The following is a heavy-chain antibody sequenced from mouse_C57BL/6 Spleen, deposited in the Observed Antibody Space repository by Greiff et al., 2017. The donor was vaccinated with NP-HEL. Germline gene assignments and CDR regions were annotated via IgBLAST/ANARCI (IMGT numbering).Heavy chain of an antibody. CDR2: IYPGNSDT. CDR1: GYTFTSYW. CDR3: TSTTVVATPFAY. D-gene: IGHD1-1*01. J-gene: IGHJ3*01. V-gene: IGHV1-5*01. Sequence: EVQLQQSGTVLARPGASVKMSCKTSGYTFTSYWMHWVNQRPGQGLEWIGAIYPGNSDTSYNQKFKGKAKLTAVTSASTAYMELSSLTNEDSAVYYCTSTTVVATPFAYWGQGTLVTVSA.